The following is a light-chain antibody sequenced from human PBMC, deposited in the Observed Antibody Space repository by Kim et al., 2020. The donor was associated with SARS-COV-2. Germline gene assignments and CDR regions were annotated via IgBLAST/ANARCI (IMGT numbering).Light chain of an antibody. J-gene: IGKJ1*01. Sequence: GDRVTITCRASQSINKYINWYQQKPGQAPKFLIYAASTLQSGVPSRFSGGGSGTVFTLTINSLQPEDLATYYCQQSYNAPKTFG. CDR3: QQSYNAPKT. CDR1: QSINKY. CDR2: AAS. V-gene: IGKV1-39*01.